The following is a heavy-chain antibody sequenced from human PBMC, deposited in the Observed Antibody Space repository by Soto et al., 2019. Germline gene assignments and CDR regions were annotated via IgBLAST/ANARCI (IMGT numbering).Heavy chain of an antibody. CDR3: ARFLRYFDTSTYHYYGMDF. V-gene: IGHV5-10-1*01. J-gene: IGHJ6*02. D-gene: IGHD3-9*01. CDR2: IDPSDSYT. CDR1: GYSFTSYW. Sequence: GESLKISCKGSGYSFTSYWISWVRQMPGKGLEWMGRIDPSDSYTNYSPSFQGHVTISADKSISTAYLQWSSLKASDTAMYYCARFLRYFDTSTYHYYGMDFWGQGTTVIVSS.